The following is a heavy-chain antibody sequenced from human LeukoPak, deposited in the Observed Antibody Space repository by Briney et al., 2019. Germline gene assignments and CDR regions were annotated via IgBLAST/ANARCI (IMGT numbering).Heavy chain of an antibody. CDR3: ARLVATSRFDP. J-gene: IGHJ5*02. D-gene: IGHD5-12*01. CDR2: IYYTGST. CDR1: VASISRSDYY. Sequence: SGTLSLTCTVSVASISRSDYYCVWVRQPPGKCLYWMGSIYYTGSTYYNPSLKSRVTISVDTSKNQFSLKLSSVTATDTAVYCCARLVATSRFDPWGQGTLVTVSS. V-gene: IGHV4-39*01.